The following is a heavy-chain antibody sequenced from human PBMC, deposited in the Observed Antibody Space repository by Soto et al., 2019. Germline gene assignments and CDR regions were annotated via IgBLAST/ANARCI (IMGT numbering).Heavy chain of an antibody. Sequence: SVTLSLTCTVSGGSISSYYWSRIRQTPVKGLEWIGYIYYSGSTKYKPSLKSRVTMSVDTSKNQFSLKVSSATAADTAVYYCARNSYRKDGVYYLDYWGLGALVTVSS. J-gene: IGHJ4*02. CDR1: GGSISSYY. CDR2: IYYSGST. V-gene: IGHV4-59*08. CDR3: ARNSYRKDGVYYLDY.